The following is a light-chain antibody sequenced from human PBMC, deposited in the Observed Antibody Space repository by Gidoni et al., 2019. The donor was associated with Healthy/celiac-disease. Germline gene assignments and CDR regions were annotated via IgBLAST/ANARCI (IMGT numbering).Light chain of an antibody. CDR1: NIGSKS. CDR3: QVWDSSSDHPGVV. CDR2: YDS. V-gene: IGLV3-21*04. J-gene: IGLJ2*01. Sequence: SYVLTQPPSVSVAPGKTARITCGGNNIGSKSLHWYQQKPGQAPVLVIYYDSDRPSGIPERFSGSNSGNTATLTISRVEAGDEADYYCQVWDSSSDHPGVVFGGGTKLTVL.